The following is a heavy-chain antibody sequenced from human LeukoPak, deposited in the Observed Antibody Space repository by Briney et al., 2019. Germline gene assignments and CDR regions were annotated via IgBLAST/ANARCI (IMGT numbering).Heavy chain of an antibody. V-gene: IGHV3-7*01. D-gene: IGHD5-18*01. CDR3: ARADPMVIFFLDY. J-gene: IGHJ4*02. CDR2: IKQDGSEK. Sequence: GGSLRLSCAASGFTFSSYWMSWVRQVPGKGLEWVANIKQDGSEKYYVDSVKGRFTISRDNAKNSLYLQMNSLRAEDTAVYYCARADPMVIFFLDYWGQGTLVTVSS. CDR1: GFTFSSYW.